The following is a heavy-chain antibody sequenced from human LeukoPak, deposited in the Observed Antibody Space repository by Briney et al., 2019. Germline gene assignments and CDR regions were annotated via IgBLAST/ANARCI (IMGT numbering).Heavy chain of an antibody. V-gene: IGHV4-59*01. CDR2: IYYSGST. D-gene: IGHD4-23*01. CDR3: ARGDGGNYFDY. Sequence: SETLSLTCTVSGGSISSYYWSWIRQPPGKGLEWLGYIYYSGSTNYNPSLKSRVTISVDTSKNQFSLKPSSVTAADTAVYYCARGDGGNYFDYWGQGTLVTVSS. CDR1: GGSISSYY. J-gene: IGHJ4*02.